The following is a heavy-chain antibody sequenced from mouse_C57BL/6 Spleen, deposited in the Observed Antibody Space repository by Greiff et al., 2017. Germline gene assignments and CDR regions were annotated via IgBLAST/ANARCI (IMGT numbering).Heavy chain of an antibody. CDR2: IYPGSGNT. D-gene: IGHD2-3*01. CDR3: ARARYDGYPFDY. CDR1: GYTFTDYY. V-gene: IGHV1-76*01. J-gene: IGHJ2*01. Sequence: QVQLQQSGAELVRPGASVKLSCKASGYTFTDYYINWVKQRPGQGLEWIARIYPGSGNTYYNEKFKGKATLTAEKSSSTAYMQLSSLTSEDSAVYFCARARYDGYPFDYWGQGTTLTVSS.